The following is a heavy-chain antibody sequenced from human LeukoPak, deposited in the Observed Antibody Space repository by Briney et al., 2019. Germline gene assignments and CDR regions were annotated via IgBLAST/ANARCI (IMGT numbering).Heavy chain of an antibody. J-gene: IGHJ4*02. CDR2: ISSDGSYT. Sequence: GRSLRLSCAASGFTFSSYWMHWVRQASGKGVVWVSHISSDGSYTSYADSVKGRYTISRDNAKHTLYLQVNTLRAEDTAVYYCARGGPSVTTVFSLWGQGTLVTVSS. V-gene: IGHV3-74*01. CDR3: ARGGPSVTTVFSL. CDR1: GFTFSSYW. D-gene: IGHD4-17*01.